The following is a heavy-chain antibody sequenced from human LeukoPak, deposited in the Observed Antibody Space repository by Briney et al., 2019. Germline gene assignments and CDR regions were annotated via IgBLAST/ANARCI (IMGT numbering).Heavy chain of an antibody. J-gene: IGHJ2*01. V-gene: IGHV4-59*01. CDR3: ARASGSWRWPGYFDL. D-gene: IGHD6-13*01. CDR1: GGSISSYY. Sequence: PSETLSLTCTVSGGSISSYYWSWIRQPPGKGLEWIGYIYYSGSTNYNPSLKSRVTILVDTSKNQFSLKLSSVTAADTAVYYCARASGSWRWPGYFDLWGRGTLVTVSS. CDR2: IYYSGST.